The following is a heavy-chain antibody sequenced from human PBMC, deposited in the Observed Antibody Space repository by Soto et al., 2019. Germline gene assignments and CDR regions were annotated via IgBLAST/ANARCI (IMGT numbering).Heavy chain of an antibody. D-gene: IGHD3-10*01. CDR3: ARDRGVPIPGGMDV. V-gene: IGHV3-23*03. J-gene: IGHJ6*02. CDR2: IYSGGST. CDR1: GFTFSNYA. Sequence: EVHLLVSGGGLVQPGGSLRLSCAASGFTFSNYAMSWVRQAPGKGLEWVSVIYSGGSTYYADSVKGRFTISRDNSKNTLYLQKNSLRAEDTAVYYCARDRGVPIPGGMDVWGQGTTVTVSS.